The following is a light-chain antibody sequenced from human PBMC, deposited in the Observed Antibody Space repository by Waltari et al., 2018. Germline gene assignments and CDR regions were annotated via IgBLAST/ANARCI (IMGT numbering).Light chain of an antibody. CDR1: QTVKNNY. J-gene: IGKJ1*01. Sequence: EIVLTQSSDTLSLSPGERATLSCRASQTVKNNYLSWFQHKHGQAPRLLFFGASNRATGIPDRFTVSGSGTDFTLTISRLEPEDFAVYYCQQYGNSPWTFGPGTRVEIK. CDR3: QQYGNSPWT. V-gene: IGKV3-20*01. CDR2: GAS.